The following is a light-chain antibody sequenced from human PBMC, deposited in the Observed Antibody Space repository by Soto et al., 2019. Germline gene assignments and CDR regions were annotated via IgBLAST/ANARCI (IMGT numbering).Light chain of an antibody. CDR2: GAS. J-gene: IGKJ4*01. Sequence: EIVLTQSPGTLSLSPGERATLSCRASQSVSSNYLAWYQQKPGQAPMLLIYGASTRATGIPDRISGSGSGTDFTLTISRLEPVDFAVYYCQQYGRSPPLIFGGGTKVEIK. CDR1: QSVSSNY. CDR3: QQYGRSPPLI. V-gene: IGKV3-20*01.